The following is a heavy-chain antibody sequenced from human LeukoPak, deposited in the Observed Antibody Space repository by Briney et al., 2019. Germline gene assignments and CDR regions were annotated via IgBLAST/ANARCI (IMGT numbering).Heavy chain of an antibody. D-gene: IGHD3-16*02. J-gene: IGHJ4*02. V-gene: IGHV3-11*04. CDR3: ARDLITFGGVIVYAATLDY. Sequence: PGGSLRLSCAASGFTFSDYYMSWIRQAPGKGLEWVSYISSIGSTIYYADSVKGRFTISRDNAKNSLYLQMNSLRAEDTAVYYCARDLITFGGVIVYAATLDYWGQGTLVTVSS. CDR1: GFTFSDYY. CDR2: ISSIGSTI.